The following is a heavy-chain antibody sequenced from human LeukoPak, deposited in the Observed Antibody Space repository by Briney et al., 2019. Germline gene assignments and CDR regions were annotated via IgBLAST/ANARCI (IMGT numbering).Heavy chain of an antibody. D-gene: IGHD1-26*01. Sequence: GGSLRLSCAASGFTFTDYWMTWVRQVPGKGLEGVANIHKAGTKSYYVDSVKGRFAISRDNAKNSLYLQRSSLRVDDTAVYYCARVGTWELQRVFDYWGQGTLVTVSS. V-gene: IGHV3-7*01. CDR3: ARVGTWELQRVFDY. CDR2: IHKAGTKS. CDR1: GFTFTDYW. J-gene: IGHJ4*02.